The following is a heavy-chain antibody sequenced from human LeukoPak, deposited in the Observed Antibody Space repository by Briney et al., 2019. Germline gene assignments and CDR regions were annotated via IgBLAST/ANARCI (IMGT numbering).Heavy chain of an antibody. Sequence: SQTLSLTCTVSGGSISSDTYYWSWIRQPAGKGLEWIGRIYASGNSNYNASLKSRVTISIDTSNNQFSLRLSSVIASDTAVYYCAGTRRYCSGGSCYNWFDSWGQGTLVTVSS. CDR3: AGTRRYCSGGSCYNWFDS. D-gene: IGHD2-15*01. V-gene: IGHV4-61*02. CDR1: GGSISSDTYY. CDR2: IYASGNS. J-gene: IGHJ5*01.